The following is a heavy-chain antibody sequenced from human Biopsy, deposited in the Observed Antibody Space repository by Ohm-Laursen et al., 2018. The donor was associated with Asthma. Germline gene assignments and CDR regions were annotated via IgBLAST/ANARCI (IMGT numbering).Heavy chain of an antibody. CDR1: GFSFSNFA. CDR2: ISKDASTQ. Sequence: LSLTCAASGFSFSNFAIHWVRQAPGKGLKWVGVISKDASTQDYADSVKGRFTMARDNSKDTLDLQMNSLREEDTAVYYCVRGGTDDAFDIWGQGTVVSVSP. CDR3: VRGGTDDAFDI. J-gene: IGHJ3*02. D-gene: IGHD1-1*01. V-gene: IGHV3-30*01.